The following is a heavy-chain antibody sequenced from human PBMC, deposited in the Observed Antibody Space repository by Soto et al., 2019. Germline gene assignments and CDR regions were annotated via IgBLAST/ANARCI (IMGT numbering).Heavy chain of an antibody. Sequence: ASVKVSCKASGGTFSSYAISWVRQAPGQGLEWLGGIIPIFGTANYAQKFQGRVTITADESTSTAYMELSSLRSEDTAVYYCASGCTNGVCPSGGYYYGMDVWGQGTTVTVSS. V-gene: IGHV1-69*13. J-gene: IGHJ6*02. D-gene: IGHD2-8*01. CDR2: IIPIFGTA. CDR1: GGTFSSYA. CDR3: ASGCTNGVCPSGGYYYGMDV.